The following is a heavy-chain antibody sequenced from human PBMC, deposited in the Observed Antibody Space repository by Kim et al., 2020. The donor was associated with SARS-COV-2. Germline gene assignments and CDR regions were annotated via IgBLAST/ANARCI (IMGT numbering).Heavy chain of an antibody. CDR2: ITSSSSYI. Sequence: PGGSLRLSCAASGFTFSTYTLNWVRQAPGKGLEWVSSITSSSSYIYYADSVKGRFTISRDNGKNSLYLQMNSLRAEDTAVYYCARDRGGDYNRVFDYWGQGTLVNVSS. CDR1: GFTFSTYT. V-gene: IGHV3-21*01. D-gene: IGHD4-17*01. J-gene: IGHJ4*02. CDR3: ARDRGGDYNRVFDY.